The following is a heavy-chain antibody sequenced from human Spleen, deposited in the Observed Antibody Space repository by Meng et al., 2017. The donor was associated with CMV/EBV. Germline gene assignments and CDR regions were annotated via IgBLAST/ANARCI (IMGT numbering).Heavy chain of an antibody. CDR1: FSDYY. CDR3: ARDTADSSGYSPHHNWFDP. V-gene: IGHV3-11*04. CDR2: ISSSGSTI. Sequence: FSDYYMSWIRQAPGKGLEWVSYISSSGSTIYYADSVKSRFTISRDNAKNSLYLQMNSLRAEDTAVYYCARDTADSSGYSPHHNWFDPWGQGTLVTVSS. D-gene: IGHD3-22*01. J-gene: IGHJ5*02.